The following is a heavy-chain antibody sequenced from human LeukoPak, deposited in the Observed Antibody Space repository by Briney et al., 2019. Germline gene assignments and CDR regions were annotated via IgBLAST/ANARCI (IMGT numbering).Heavy chain of an antibody. V-gene: IGHV7-4-1*01. D-gene: IGHD3-3*01. Sequence: ASVKVSCKASGYTFTSYAMNWVRQAPGQGLEWVGWINTNTGNPTYAQGFTGRFVFSLDTSVSTAYLQICSLKAEDTAVYYCARGFDYDFWSGYFNNYYYYYYGMDVWGQGTTVTVSS. CDR3: ARGFDYDFWSGYFNNYYYYYYGMDV. J-gene: IGHJ6*02. CDR1: GYTFTSYA. CDR2: INTNTGNP.